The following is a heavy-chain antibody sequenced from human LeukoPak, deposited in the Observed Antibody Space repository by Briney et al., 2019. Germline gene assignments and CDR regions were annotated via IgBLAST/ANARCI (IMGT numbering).Heavy chain of an antibody. V-gene: IGHV1-18*01. J-gene: IGHJ4*02. CDR1: GYTFTSYG. D-gene: IGHD2-15*01. CDR2: ISTYNGNT. Sequence: ASVKVSCKASGYTFTSYGISCVRQAPGQGLEWMGWISTYNGNTNYAQKFQGRVTMTTDTSTSTAYMELRSLRSDDTAVYYCARDLCSGGSCYLDYWGQGTLVTVSS. CDR3: ARDLCSGGSCYLDY.